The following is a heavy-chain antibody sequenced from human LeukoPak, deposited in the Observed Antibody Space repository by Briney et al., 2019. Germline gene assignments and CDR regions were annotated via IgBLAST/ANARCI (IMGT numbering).Heavy chain of an antibody. V-gene: IGHV3-53*04. CDR1: GFTVSSNY. D-gene: IGHD4-17*01. J-gene: IGHJ6*02. CDR3: ARDKINGDYFDYYYYGMDV. CDR2: IYSGGST. Sequence: GGSLRLSCAASGFTVSSNYMSWVRQAPGKGLEWVSVIYSGGSTYYADSVKGRFTISRHNSKNTLYLQMNSLRAEDTAVYYCARDKINGDYFDYYYYGMDVWGRGTTVTVSS.